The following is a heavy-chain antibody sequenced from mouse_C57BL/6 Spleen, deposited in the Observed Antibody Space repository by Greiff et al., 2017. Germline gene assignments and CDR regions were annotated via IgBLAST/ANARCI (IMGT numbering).Heavy chain of an antibody. CDR1: GYTFTSYW. J-gene: IGHJ3*01. CDR3: ARRDYGSSHVSFAY. D-gene: IGHD1-1*01. CDR2: INPSNGGT. Sequence: VQLQQSGPELVKPGASVKLSCKASGYTFTSYWMHWVKQRPGQGLEWIGNINPSNGGTNYNEKFKSKATLTVDKSSSTAYMQLSSLTSEDSAVYYCARRDYGSSHVSFAYWGQGTLVTVSA. V-gene: IGHV1-53*01.